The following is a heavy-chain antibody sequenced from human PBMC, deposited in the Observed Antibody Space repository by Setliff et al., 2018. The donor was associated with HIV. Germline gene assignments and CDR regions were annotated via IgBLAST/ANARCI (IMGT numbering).Heavy chain of an antibody. CDR2: IYFSGHT. V-gene: IGHV4-4*02. CDR1: GGSISSSNW. D-gene: IGHD4-17*01. Sequence: SETLSLTCAVSGGSISSSNWWSWVRQPPGKGLEWIGEIYFSGHTNYNPSLKSRVTLSLDNSKNQFSLKLTSVTAADTAVYYCAKGAGFYGDYTFDYWGQGKLVTVSS. J-gene: IGHJ4*02. CDR3: AKGAGFYGDYTFDY.